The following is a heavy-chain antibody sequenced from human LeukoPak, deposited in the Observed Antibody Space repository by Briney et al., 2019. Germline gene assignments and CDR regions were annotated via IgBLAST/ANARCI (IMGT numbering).Heavy chain of an antibody. Sequence: GGSLRLSCAASGFTFSSYAMSWVRQAPGKGLEWVSYISSSGSTIYYADSVKGRFTISRDNAKNSLYLQMNSLRAEDTAVYYCARGRVSGSIVVVPAAPFDPWGQGTLVTVSS. J-gene: IGHJ5*02. CDR1: GFTFSSYA. D-gene: IGHD2-2*01. V-gene: IGHV3-48*03. CDR2: ISSSGSTI. CDR3: ARGRVSGSIVVVPAAPFDP.